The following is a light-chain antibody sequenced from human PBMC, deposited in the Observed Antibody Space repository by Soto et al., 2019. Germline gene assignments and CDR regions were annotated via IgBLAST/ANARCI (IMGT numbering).Light chain of an antibody. J-gene: IGLJ2*01. Sequence: QSVLTQPPSASGSPGQSVTISCTGTSSDVGYNNYVSWYQQHPGKAPKLMIYEVSKRPSGVPDRFSGSKSGNTASLTVSGLQAEDEADYYCSSYAGKGVFGGGTKLTVL. CDR1: SSDVGYNNY. V-gene: IGLV2-8*01. CDR3: SSYAGKGV. CDR2: EVS.